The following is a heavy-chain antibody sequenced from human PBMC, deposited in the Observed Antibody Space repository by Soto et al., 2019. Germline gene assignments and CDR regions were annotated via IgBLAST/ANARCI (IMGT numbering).Heavy chain of an antibody. CDR3: AREPYYDSSGYYDGDAFDI. V-gene: IGHV1-18*01. J-gene: IGHJ3*02. CDR1: GYTFTSYG. Sequence: QVQLVQSGAEVKKPGASVKVSCKASGYTFTSYGISWVRQAPGQGLEWMGWISAYNGNTNYAQKLQGRVTMTTDTXXSXACXELRSLRSDDTAVYYCAREPYYDSSGYYDGDAFDIWGQGTMVTVSS. CDR2: ISAYNGNT. D-gene: IGHD3-22*01.